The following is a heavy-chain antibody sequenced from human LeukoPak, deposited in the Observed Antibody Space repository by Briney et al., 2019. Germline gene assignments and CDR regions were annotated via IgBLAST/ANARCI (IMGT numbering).Heavy chain of an antibody. CDR3: ARGLNCGGDCYSRKFYFDY. D-gene: IGHD2-21*02. V-gene: IGHV3-21*01. CDR2: ISISSIYI. J-gene: IGHJ4*02. Sequence: DPGGSLRLSCAASGFTFSRYSMNWVRQAPGKGLEWVSSISISSIYIYYAASVKGRFTISRDNAKNSLYLQMNSLRAEDTAVYYCARGLNCGGDCYSRKFYFDYWGQGSLVTVSS. CDR1: GFTFSRYS.